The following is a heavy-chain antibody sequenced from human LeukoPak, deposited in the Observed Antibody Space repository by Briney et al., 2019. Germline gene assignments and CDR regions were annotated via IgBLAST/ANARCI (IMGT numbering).Heavy chain of an antibody. V-gene: IGHV3-33*01. J-gene: IGHJ4*02. CDR2: IWYDGSNK. D-gene: IGHD6-19*01. CDR1: GFTFGSYG. CDR3: ARDDGRAVAGTPALDY. Sequence: GGSLRLSCAASGFTFGSYGMHWVRQAPGKGLEWVAVIWYDGSNKYYADSVKGRFTISRDNSKNTLYLQMNSLRAEDTAVYYCARDDGRAVAGTPALDYWGQGTLVTVSS.